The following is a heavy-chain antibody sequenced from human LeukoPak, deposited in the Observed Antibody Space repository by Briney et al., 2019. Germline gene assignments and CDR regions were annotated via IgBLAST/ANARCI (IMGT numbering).Heavy chain of an antibody. CDR3: ARDRRGYYGTFYMDV. CDR1: GFTFSRFW. J-gene: IGHJ6*03. Sequence: GGSLRLSCAASGFTFSRFWMSWVRQAPGKGLEWMANIKQDGSEKYYVDSVKGRFTISRDNAKNSLYLQMNSLRAEDTAVYYCARDRRGYYGTFYMDVWGKGTTVTVSS. D-gene: IGHD3-10*01. V-gene: IGHV3-7*01. CDR2: IKQDGSEK.